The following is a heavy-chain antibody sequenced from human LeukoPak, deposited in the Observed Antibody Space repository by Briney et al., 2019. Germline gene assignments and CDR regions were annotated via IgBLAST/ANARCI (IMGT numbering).Heavy chain of an antibody. CDR2: ISYDGSNK. D-gene: IGHD2-15*01. CDR1: RFTFSSYG. CDR3: AKNGGGYYYYMDV. Sequence: GGSLRLSCAASRFTFSSYGMHWVRQAPGKGLEWVAVISYDGSNKYYADSVKGRFTISRDNSKNTLYLQMNSLRAEDTAVYYCAKNGGGYYYYMDVWGKGTTVTVSS. J-gene: IGHJ6*03. V-gene: IGHV3-30*18.